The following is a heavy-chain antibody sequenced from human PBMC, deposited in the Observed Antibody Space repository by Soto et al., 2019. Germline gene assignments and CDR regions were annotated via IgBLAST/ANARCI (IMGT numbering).Heavy chain of an antibody. V-gene: IGHV1-69*01. CDR3: ARDPRYDFWSGYYRGGWFDP. J-gene: IGHJ5*02. Sequence: QVQLVQSGAEVKKPGSSVKVSCKASGGTFSSYAISWVRQAPGQGLEWMGGIIPIFGTANYAQKFQGRVTITADESTSTAYMEXSSLRSEDTAVYYCARDPRYDFWSGYYRGGWFDPWGQGTLVTVSS. CDR2: IIPIFGTA. CDR1: GGTFSSYA. D-gene: IGHD3-3*01.